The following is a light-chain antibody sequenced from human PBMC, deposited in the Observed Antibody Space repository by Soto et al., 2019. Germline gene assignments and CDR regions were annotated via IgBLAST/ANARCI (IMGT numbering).Light chain of an antibody. J-gene: IGKJ5*01. Sequence: EIVLTQSPATLSLSPGERATLSCRTSQTIRGLLNWYQQRPGQAPRLLIYDTSNRATDIPARFSGSGSGTAFILTISSLDPEDFGVYYCQQRHNWPITFGQGTRLDIK. CDR2: DTS. V-gene: IGKV3-11*01. CDR1: QTIRGL. CDR3: QQRHNWPIT.